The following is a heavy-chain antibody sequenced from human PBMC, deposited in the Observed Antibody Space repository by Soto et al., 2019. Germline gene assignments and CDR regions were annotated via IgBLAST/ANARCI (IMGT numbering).Heavy chain of an antibody. CDR2: INHSGST. CDR1: GGSFSGYY. Sequence: QVQLQQWGAGLLKPSETLSLTYAVYGGSFSGYYWTWIRQAPGTGLEWIGEINHSGSTNYNPALKSRVTISVDTSKNQFSQKLTSVTAADTDVYYCARDKIAGLFDYWGQGTLVTVSS. J-gene: IGHJ4*02. V-gene: IGHV4-34*01. CDR3: ARDKIAGLFDY. D-gene: IGHD2-21*01.